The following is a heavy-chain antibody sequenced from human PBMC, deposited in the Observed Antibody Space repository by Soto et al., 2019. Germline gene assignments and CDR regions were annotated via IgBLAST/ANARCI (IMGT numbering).Heavy chain of an antibody. D-gene: IGHD4-17*01. CDR3: TTDPTGGWFDP. J-gene: IGHJ5*02. V-gene: IGHV3-15*07. CDR2: IKSKTDGGTT. Sequence: GSLRLSCAASGFPFSNAWMNWVRPAPGKGLEWVGRIKSKTDGGTTDYAAPVKGRFTISRDDSKNTLYLQINSLKIEDTALYYCTTDPTGGWFDPWGQGTLVTVSS. CDR1: GFPFSNAW.